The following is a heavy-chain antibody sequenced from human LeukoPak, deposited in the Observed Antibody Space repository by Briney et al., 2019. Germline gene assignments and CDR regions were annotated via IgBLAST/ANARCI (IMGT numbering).Heavy chain of an antibody. D-gene: IGHD6-19*01. V-gene: IGHV3-53*01. CDR1: GFAVNNDY. J-gene: IGHJ6*02. CDR2: LYSGGTT. CDR3: ARVRSVSGRPDYYYGMDV. Sequence: GGSLRLSCAASGFAVNNDYMSWVRQAPGKGLEWVSVLYSGGTTYYSDSVKGRFTISRDNSKNTLYLQMNSLRAEDTAVYYCARVRSVSGRPDYYYGMDVWGQGTTVTVSS.